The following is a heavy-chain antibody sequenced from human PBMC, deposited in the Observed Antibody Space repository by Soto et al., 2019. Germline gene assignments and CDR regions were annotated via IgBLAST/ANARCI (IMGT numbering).Heavy chain of an antibody. Sequence: EVQLVESGGGLVQPGGSLRLSCAASGFTFSSYDMNWVRQAPGKGLEWISYISTSSRAIHYADSVKGRFTISRDNVKNSLYLQMNSLRDEDTAVYYCARDRGYCNGGSCYYMVVWGKGTTGTVSS. J-gene: IGHJ6*03. CDR2: ISTSSRAI. CDR1: GFTFSSYD. D-gene: IGHD2-15*01. V-gene: IGHV3-48*02. CDR3: ARDRGYCNGGSCYYMVV.